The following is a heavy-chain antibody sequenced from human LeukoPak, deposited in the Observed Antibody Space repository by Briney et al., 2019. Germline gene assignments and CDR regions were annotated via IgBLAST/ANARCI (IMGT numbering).Heavy chain of an antibody. CDR2: ISSSGSTV. CDR1: GFTFSSYE. CDR3: ARDLSGYDYFDY. J-gene: IGHJ4*02. D-gene: IGHD5-12*01. V-gene: IGHV3-48*03. Sequence: GGSLRLSCAASGFTFSSYEMNWLRQSPGKGLEGVSYISSSGSTVYYADSVKGRFTISRDNAKNSLYLQMNSLRAEDTAVYYCARDLSGYDYFDYWGQGTLVTVSS.